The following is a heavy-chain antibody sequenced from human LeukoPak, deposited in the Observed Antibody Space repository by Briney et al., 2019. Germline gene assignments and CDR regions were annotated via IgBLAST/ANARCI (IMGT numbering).Heavy chain of an antibody. CDR2: IIPIFGTA. J-gene: IGHJ1*01. CDR3: ARDQGQKYFQH. CDR1: GYIFTDYY. Sequence: SVKVSCKASGYIFTDYYMHWVRQAPGQGLEWMGGIIPIFGTANYAQKFQGRVTITTDESTSTAYMELSSLRSEDTAVYYCARDQGQKYFQHWGQGTLVTVSS. V-gene: IGHV1-69*05.